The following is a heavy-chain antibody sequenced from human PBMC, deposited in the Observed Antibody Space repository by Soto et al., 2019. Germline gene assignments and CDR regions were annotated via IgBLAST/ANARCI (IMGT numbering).Heavy chain of an antibody. CDR1: GFTFSTYG. CDR2: ISYDGSHK. J-gene: IGHJ6*02. V-gene: IGHV3-30*18. Sequence: GGSLRLSCAASGFTFSTYGMYWVRQSPGKGLAWVTFISYDGSHKYYADSVKGRFSISRDDSKNTLYLQMNSLRAEDTAVYYCAKDSRVCAVGYGMDVWGQGTTVTVSS. D-gene: IGHD2-8*01. CDR3: AKDSRVCAVGYGMDV.